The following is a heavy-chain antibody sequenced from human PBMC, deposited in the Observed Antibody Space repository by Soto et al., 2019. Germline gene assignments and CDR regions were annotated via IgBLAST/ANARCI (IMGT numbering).Heavy chain of an antibody. CDR1: GYTFTGYY. CDR2: INPNSGGT. Sequence: ASVKVSCKASGYTFTGYYMHWVQQAPGQGLEWMGWINPNSGGTNYAQKFQGRVTMTRDTSISTACMELSRLRSDDTAVYYCAREDLGYYYDSSGYYSPPHDAFDIWGQXTMVTASS. J-gene: IGHJ3*02. V-gene: IGHV1-2*02. CDR3: AREDLGYYYDSSGYYSPPHDAFDI. D-gene: IGHD3-22*01.